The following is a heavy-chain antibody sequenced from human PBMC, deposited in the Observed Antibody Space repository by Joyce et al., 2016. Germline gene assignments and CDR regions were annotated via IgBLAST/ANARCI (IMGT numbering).Heavy chain of an antibody. D-gene: IGHD6-19*01. CDR2: ITTRGAT. CDR1: GGPFRGFF. J-gene: IGHJ4*02. CDR3: ARSQWLAPLMY. Sequence: QVQLRQWGAGLLKPSETLSLTCAVSGGPFRGFFWTWVRQPPGKALEWIGDITTRGATNYNLSLRSRVAISVDTANNQFSLTLTSLSAADMAVYYCARSQWLAPLMYWGQGTLVTVSP. V-gene: IGHV4-34*02.